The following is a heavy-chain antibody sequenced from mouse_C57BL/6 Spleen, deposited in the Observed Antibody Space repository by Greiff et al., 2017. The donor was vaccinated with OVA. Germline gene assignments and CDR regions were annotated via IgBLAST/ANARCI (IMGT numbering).Heavy chain of an antibody. D-gene: IGHD1-1*01. J-gene: IGHJ2*01. V-gene: IGHV1-55*01. CDR2: IYPGSGST. CDR1: GYTFTSYW. CDR3: ANYYGSFDY. Sequence: QVHVKQPGAELVKPGASVKMSCKASGYTFTSYWITWVKQRPGQGLEWIGDIYPGSGSTNYNEKFKSKATLTVDTSSSTAYMQLSSLTSEDSAVYYCANYYGSFDYWGQGTTLTVSS.